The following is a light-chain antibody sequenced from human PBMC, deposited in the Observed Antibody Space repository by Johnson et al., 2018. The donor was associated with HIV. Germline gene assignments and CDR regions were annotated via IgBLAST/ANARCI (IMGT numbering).Light chain of an antibody. Sequence: QSVLTQPPSVSAAPGQKVTISCSGSSSNIGNNYVSWYQQLPGTAPKLLIYDHNKRPSGIPDRFSGSKSGTSATLGITGLQTGDEADYYCGTWDSSLSAVVFGTGTKVTVL. V-gene: IGLV1-51*01. J-gene: IGLJ1*01. CDR3: GTWDSSLSAVV. CDR2: DHN. CDR1: SSNIGNNY.